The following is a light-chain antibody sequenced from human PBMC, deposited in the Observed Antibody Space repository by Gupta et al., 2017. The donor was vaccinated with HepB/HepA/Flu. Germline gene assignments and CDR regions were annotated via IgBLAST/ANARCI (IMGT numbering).Light chain of an antibody. CDR3: QQYGTSPYT. Sequence: EIVLTQSPGTLSLSPGQRVTLSCRASQGVSSSYLAWYQQKPGQAPRLLIYGTSNRATGITDRFSGSGSGTDFTLTISRLEPEDFAVYYCQQYGTSPYTFGQGTRLEIK. CDR1: QGVSSSY. CDR2: GTS. J-gene: IGKJ2*01. V-gene: IGKV3-20*01.